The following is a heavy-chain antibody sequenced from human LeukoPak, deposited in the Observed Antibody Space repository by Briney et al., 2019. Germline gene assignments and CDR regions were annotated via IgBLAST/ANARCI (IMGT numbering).Heavy chain of an antibody. Sequence: PGGSLRLSCAASEFTFSSYGMHWVRQAPGKGLEWVAVIWYDGSNKYYADSVKGRFTISRDNSKNTLYLQMNSLRAEDTAVYYCAREITQTELRYFDWCIDYWGQGTLVTVSS. CDR1: EFTFSSYG. CDR3: AREITQTELRYFDWCIDY. CDR2: IWYDGSNK. J-gene: IGHJ4*02. V-gene: IGHV3-33*01. D-gene: IGHD3-9*01.